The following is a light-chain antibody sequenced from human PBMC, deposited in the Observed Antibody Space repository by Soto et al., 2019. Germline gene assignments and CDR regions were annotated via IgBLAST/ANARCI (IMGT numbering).Light chain of an antibody. V-gene: IGLV1-51*01. CDR1: SSNIGDND. CDR2: DND. J-gene: IGLJ1*01. Sequence: QSVLTQPPSVSAAPGQQVTISFSGSSSNIGDNDVSWYQHLPGTAPKLVVYDNDRRPSVIPGRFSGSKSGTSATLVITGLQTGEEADSYCGTWDDRLDGNYVFGTGTKVTVL. CDR3: GTWDDRLDGNYV.